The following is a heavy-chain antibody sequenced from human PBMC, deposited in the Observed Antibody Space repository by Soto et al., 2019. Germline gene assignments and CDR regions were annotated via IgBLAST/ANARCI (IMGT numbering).Heavy chain of an antibody. CDR3: AKDYMEWLAAGWFDP. Sequence: QVQLVESGGGVVQPGRSLRLSCAASGFTFSSYGMHWVRQAPGKGLEWVAVISYSGSNKYYADSVKGRFTISRDNSKNRLYLQMTSVRAEDTAVYYRAKDYMEWLAAGWFDPWGQGTLVTVSS. CDR2: ISYSGSNK. D-gene: IGHD6-19*01. CDR1: GFTFSSYG. V-gene: IGHV3-30*18. J-gene: IGHJ5*02.